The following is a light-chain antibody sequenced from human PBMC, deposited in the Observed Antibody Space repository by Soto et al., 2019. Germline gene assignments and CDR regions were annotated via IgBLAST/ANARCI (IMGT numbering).Light chain of an antibody. CDR1: SSDVGDYNY. CDR3: SSYTSRGTDV. CDR2: DVS. V-gene: IGLV2-14*01. J-gene: IGLJ1*01. Sequence: QSALTQPASVSGSPGQSITISCTGTSSDVGDYNYVSWYQQHPGKAPKLMIYDVSNRPSGVSNRFSGSKSGNTASLTISGLQAEDEADYYCSSYTSRGTDVFGTGTKLTVL.